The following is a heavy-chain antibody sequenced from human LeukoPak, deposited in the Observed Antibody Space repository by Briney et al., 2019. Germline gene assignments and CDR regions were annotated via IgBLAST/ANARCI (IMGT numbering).Heavy chain of an antibody. V-gene: IGHV4-31*03. CDR2: IYYRGST. Sequence: PSQSLSPTCTVSTGSFSGGGYYWSWIRQHTGKGLEWIGYIYYRGSTYYNPSLKSRVTISVDTSKNQFSLKLSSVTAADTAVYYCARDKRYCSGGSCYPYFDYWGQGTLVTVSS. J-gene: IGHJ4*02. D-gene: IGHD2-15*01. CDR1: TGSFSGGGYY. CDR3: ARDKRYCSGGSCYPYFDY.